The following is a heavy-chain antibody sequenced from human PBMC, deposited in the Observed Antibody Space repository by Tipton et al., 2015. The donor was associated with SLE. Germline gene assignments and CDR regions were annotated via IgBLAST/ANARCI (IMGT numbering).Heavy chain of an antibody. D-gene: IGHD6-13*01. CDR1: GFTFISYA. V-gene: IGHV3-30*04. Sequence: QVQLVQSGGGVVQPGRSLRLSCAASGFTFISYAIHWVRQAPGKGLEWVAVISYDGSNKYYADSVKGRFTISRDNSKNTLFLQMNSLRAEDTAMYYCAISLYSSPDYWGQGTLVTVSS. J-gene: IGHJ4*02. CDR2: ISYDGSNK. CDR3: AISLYSSPDY.